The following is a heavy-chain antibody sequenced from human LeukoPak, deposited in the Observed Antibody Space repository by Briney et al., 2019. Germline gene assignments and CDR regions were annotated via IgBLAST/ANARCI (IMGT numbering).Heavy chain of an antibody. D-gene: IGHD2-21*02. CDR3: ARVLGVVTPNDAFDI. CDR1: GGSISSGDYY. CDR2: IYYSGST. V-gene: IGHV4-30-4*01. J-gene: IGHJ3*02. Sequence: SETLSLTCTVSGGSISSGDYYWSWIRQPPGKGLEWIGYIYYSGSTYYNPSLKSRVTISVDTSKNQFSLKLSSVTAADTAVYYCARVLGVVTPNDAFDIWGQGTMVTVSS.